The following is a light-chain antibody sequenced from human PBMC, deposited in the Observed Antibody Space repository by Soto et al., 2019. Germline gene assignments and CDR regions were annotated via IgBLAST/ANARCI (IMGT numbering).Light chain of an antibody. CDR1: SSNIGAGYD. V-gene: IGLV1-40*01. J-gene: IGLJ2*01. CDR2: GNT. CDR3: LSFDSSLSVV. Sequence: QSVLTQPPSVSGVPGQRVTISCTGSSSNIGAGYDVHWYQQLPGRAPKLLIYGNTSRPSGVPDRFSGSKSGTSASLAITGLQAEDEADYYCLSFDSSLSVVFGGGTKLTVL.